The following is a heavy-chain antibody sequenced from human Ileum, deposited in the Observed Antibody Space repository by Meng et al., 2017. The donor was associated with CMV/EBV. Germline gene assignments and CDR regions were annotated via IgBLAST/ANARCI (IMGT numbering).Heavy chain of an antibody. CDR2: ISGYSSNT. V-gene: IGHV1-18*04. D-gene: IGHD2-2*01. CDR1: NYTFTNYG. Sequence: ASVKVSCKACNYTFTNYGLTWVRQAPGLGPEWMGWISGYSSNTHYAQKFLGRVTLTTDTSTATAYMMLRSLTYDDTAVYYCARAGSGRVRPRCYACPLDVWGQGTTVTVSS. CDR3: ARAGSGRVRPRCYACPLDV. J-gene: IGHJ6*02.